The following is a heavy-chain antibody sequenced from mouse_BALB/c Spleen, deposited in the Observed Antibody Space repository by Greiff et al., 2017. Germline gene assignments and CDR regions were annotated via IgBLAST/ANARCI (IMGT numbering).Heavy chain of an antibody. V-gene: IGHV1-4*01. CDR3: ARDWDGYFDV. CDR1: GYTFTSYT. D-gene: IGHD4-1*01. Sequence: QVQLKESGAELARPGASVKMSCKASGYTFTSYTMHWVKQRPGQGLEWIGYINPSSGYTNYNQKFKDKATLTADKSSSTAYMQLSSLTSEDSAVYYCARDWDGYFDVWGAGTTVTVSS. J-gene: IGHJ1*01. CDR2: INPSSGYT.